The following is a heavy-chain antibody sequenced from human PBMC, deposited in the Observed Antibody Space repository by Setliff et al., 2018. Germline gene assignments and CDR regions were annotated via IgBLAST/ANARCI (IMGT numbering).Heavy chain of an antibody. D-gene: IGHD3-3*01. CDR3: ARLSWNGLRYFGLDV. J-gene: IGHJ6*02. CDR1: GGSFSNYY. CDR2: INHSGST. V-gene: IGHV4-34*01. Sequence: PSETLSLTCTVYGGSFSNYYWSWIRQPPGKGLEWIGEINHSGSTNYNPSLKSRVTISVDTSTNQFSLKLMSVTAADTAVYYCARLSWNGLRYFGLDVWGQGTTVTVSS.